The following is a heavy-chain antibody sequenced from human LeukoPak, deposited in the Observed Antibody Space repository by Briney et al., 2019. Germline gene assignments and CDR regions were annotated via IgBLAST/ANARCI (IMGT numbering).Heavy chain of an antibody. J-gene: IGHJ3*01. D-gene: IGHD3-22*01. CDR1: GFSFSSYA. Sequence: GGSLRLSCAASGFSFSSYAMSWVRQAPGKGLEWVAVISYDGSNKYYADSVKGRFTISRDNSKNTLYLQMNSLRAEDTAVYYCARPIVVRDPSPYWGQGTMVTVSS. CDR2: ISYDGSNK. CDR3: ARPIVVRDPSPY. V-gene: IGHV3-30-3*01.